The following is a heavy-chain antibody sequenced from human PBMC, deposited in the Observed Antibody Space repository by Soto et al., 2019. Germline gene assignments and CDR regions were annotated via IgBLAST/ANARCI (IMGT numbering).Heavy chain of an antibody. Sequence: PSETLSLTCAVYGGSFSGYYWSWIRQPPGKGLEWIGEINHSGSTNYNPSLKSRVTISVDTSKNQFSLKLSSVTAADTAVYYCARGRYSGSYYNWFDPWGQGTLVTVSS. CDR3: ARGRYSGSYYNWFDP. CDR1: GGSFSGYY. CDR2: INHSGST. V-gene: IGHV4-34*01. J-gene: IGHJ5*02. D-gene: IGHD1-26*01.